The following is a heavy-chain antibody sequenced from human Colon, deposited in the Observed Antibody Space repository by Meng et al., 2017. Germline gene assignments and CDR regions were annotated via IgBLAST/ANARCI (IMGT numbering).Heavy chain of an antibody. CDR3: ARVPTTVDPFES. Sequence: VPRQESAPGLVGPVEPLSLTCNCSGGSVSIASYYWSWIRQPPGKGLEWIGLIHYSGSRNYNPSLKSRVTMSVDTSKNQVSLRLTSVTAADTAIYYCARVPTTVDPFESWGQGTPVTVSS. V-gene: IGHV4-61*01. CDR2: IHYSGSR. D-gene: IGHD4-23*01. CDR1: GGSVSIASYY. J-gene: IGHJ4*02.